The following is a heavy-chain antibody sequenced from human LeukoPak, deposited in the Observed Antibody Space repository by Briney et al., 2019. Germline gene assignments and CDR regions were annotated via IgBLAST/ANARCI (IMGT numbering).Heavy chain of an antibody. V-gene: IGHV4-59*12. CDR3: ARGRSRRIRFLEWLLFSVFDY. Sequence: PSETLSLTCTVSGGPISSYYWSWIRQPPGKGLEWIGYIYYSGSTNYNPSLKSRVTISVDTSKNQFSLKLSSVTAADTAVYYCARGRSRRIRFLEWLLFSVFDYWGQGTLVTVSS. CDR1: GGPISSYY. D-gene: IGHD3-3*01. J-gene: IGHJ4*02. CDR2: IYYSGST.